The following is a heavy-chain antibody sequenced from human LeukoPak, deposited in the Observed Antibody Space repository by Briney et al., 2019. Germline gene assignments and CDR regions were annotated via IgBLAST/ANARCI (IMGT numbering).Heavy chain of an antibody. CDR2: ISGSGSGSST. CDR3: AKRRGLELLYYYYMDV. CDR1: GFTFSSSA. V-gene: IGHV3-23*01. Sequence: GGSLRLSCAASGFTFSSSAMSWVRQAPGKGLEWVSTISGSGSGSSTYYADSVKGRFTISRDNSKNTLYLQMNSLRAEDTAVYYCAKRRGLELLYYYYMDVWGKGTTVTVSS. D-gene: IGHD1-7*01. J-gene: IGHJ6*03.